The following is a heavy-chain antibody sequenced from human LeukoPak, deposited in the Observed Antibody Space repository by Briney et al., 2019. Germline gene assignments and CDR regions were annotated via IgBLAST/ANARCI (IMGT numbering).Heavy chain of an antibody. V-gene: IGHV5-51*01. CDR2: IYPPQSDA. Sequence: GESLKISCKGSGYIFSTYWIGWVRQMPGKGLEWMGVIYPPQSDAKYSPSFRGQVTISVDRSTSTVYLQWNSLKASDSAMYYCGASPSATGAERYYWGQGTLVTVSS. J-gene: IGHJ4*02. CDR1: GYIFSTYW. D-gene: IGHD3-9*01. CDR3: GASPSATGAERYY.